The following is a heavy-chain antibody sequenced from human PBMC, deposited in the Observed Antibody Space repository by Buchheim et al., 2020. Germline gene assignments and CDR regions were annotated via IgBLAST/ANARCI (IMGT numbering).Heavy chain of an antibody. CDR1: GFTFSSYG. V-gene: IGHV3-33*01. Sequence: QVQLVESGGGVVQPGRSLRLSCAASGFTFSSYGMHWVRQAPGKGLEWVAVIWYDGSNKYYADSVKGRFTISRDNSKNTLYLQMNSLRAEDTAVYYCARGNGDYPLWWFDPWGQGTL. J-gene: IGHJ5*02. CDR2: IWYDGSNK. D-gene: IGHD4-17*01. CDR3: ARGNGDYPLWWFDP.